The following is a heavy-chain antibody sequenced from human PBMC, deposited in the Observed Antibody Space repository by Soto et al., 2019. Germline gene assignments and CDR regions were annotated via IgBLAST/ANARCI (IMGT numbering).Heavy chain of an antibody. CDR2: ISWNEVK. CDR1: GFSLNIAGAG. J-gene: IGHJ6*02. CDR3: XXXXXXXXXWDVXYSGMDV. Sequence: QITLKESGPTLVRPTETLTLTCNFSGFSLNIAGAGVXWLXXXXGKPLEWLASISWNEVKRFSPSLRDRLIISKDPSKNLVVLSXXXXXXXXXXXXXXXXXXXXXXXWDVXYSGMDVWGQGTTVTVS. V-gene: IGHV2-5*01. D-gene: IGHD4-4*01.